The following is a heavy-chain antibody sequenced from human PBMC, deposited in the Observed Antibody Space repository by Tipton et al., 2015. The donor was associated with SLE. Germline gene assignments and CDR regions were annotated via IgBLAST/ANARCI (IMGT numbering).Heavy chain of an antibody. CDR2: ISYSGRT. CDR1: GGSISSSSYY. Sequence: TLSLTCTVSGGSISSSSYYWGWIRQYPGKGLEWIGYISYSGRTYYNPSLKSRVTISLDPSKSQFSLRLSSVTAADTAIYYCARGGIYHDYSGNFDFWGQGTLVTASS. V-gene: IGHV4-31*03. CDR3: ARGGIYHDYSGNFDF. D-gene: IGHD3-22*01. J-gene: IGHJ4*02.